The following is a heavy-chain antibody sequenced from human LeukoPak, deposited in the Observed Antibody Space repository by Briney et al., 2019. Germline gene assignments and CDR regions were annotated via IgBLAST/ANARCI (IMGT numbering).Heavy chain of an antibody. CDR1: GGSVSSSSYY. CDR3: ARTAYDSSDFYRFDY. D-gene: IGHD3-22*01. V-gene: IGHV4-39*07. CDR2: IYNSGNT. J-gene: IGHJ4*02. Sequence: SETLSLTCTASGGSVSSSSYYWAWIRQPPGKGLEWIGFIYNSGNTYYNPSLKSRVTLSVDTSKNQFSLNLSSVTAADTAVYYCARTAYDSSDFYRFDYWGQGTLVTVSS.